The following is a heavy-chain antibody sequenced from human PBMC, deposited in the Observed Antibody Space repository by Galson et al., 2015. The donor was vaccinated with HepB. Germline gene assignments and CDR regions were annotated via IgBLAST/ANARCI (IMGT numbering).Heavy chain of an antibody. CDR1: GYTFTNYG. Sequence: SVKVSCKASGYTFTNYGISWVRQAPGQGLEWMGWVNPNSGGTNYAQKFQGRVTMTRDTSISTAYMELSRLRSDDTAVYYCARAHYSNSDWFDPWGQGTLVTVSS. J-gene: IGHJ5*02. CDR2: VNPNSGGT. D-gene: IGHD4-11*01. CDR3: ARAHYSNSDWFDP. V-gene: IGHV1-2*02.